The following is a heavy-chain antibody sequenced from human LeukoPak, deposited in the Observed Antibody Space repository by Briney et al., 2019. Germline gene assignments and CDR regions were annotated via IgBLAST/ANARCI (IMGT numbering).Heavy chain of an antibody. CDR3: ARVAIRWGSGYSFDAARSLDGFDY. Sequence: SETLSLTCTVSGGSISSGDYYWSWIRQPPGKGLEWIGYIYYSGSTYYNPSLKSRVTISVDTSKNQFSLKLSSVTAADTAVYYCARVAIRWGSGYSFDAARSLDGFDYWGQGTLVTVSS. V-gene: IGHV4-30-4*01. CDR1: GGSISSGDYY. CDR2: IYYSGST. D-gene: IGHD3-22*01. J-gene: IGHJ4*02.